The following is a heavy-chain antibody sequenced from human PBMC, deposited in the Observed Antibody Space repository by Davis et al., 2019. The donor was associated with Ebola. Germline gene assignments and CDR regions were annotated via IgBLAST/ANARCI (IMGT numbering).Heavy chain of an antibody. V-gene: IGHV1-18*01. D-gene: IGHD6-25*01. Sequence: ASVKVSCKASGYTFTSYGISWVRQAPGQGLEWMGWISAYHGNTNYAQKLQGRVTMTTDTSTSTVYMEPRSLRSDDTAVYYCARVSGAFDYWGQGTLITVSS. CDR3: ARVSGAFDY. CDR1: GYTFTSYG. CDR2: ISAYHGNT. J-gene: IGHJ4*02.